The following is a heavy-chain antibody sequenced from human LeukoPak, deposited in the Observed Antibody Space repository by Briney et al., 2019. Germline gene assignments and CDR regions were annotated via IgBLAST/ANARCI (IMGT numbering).Heavy chain of an antibody. CDR1: GFTFDDYG. Sequence: GGSLRLSCAASGFTFDDYGMSWVRQAPGKGLEWVSGINWNGGSTGYADSVKGRFTISRDNAKNSLYLQMNSLRAEDTALYYCARMLSGSYYGTNWFDPWGQGTLVTVSS. CDR3: ARMLSGSYYGTNWFDP. J-gene: IGHJ5*02. D-gene: IGHD3-10*01. CDR2: INWNGGST. V-gene: IGHV3-20*04.